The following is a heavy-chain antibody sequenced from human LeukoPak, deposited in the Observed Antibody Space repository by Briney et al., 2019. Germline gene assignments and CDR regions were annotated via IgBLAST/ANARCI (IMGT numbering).Heavy chain of an antibody. Sequence: GGSLRLSCAASGFTFSSYSMNWVRQAPGKGLEWDSSISSSSSYIYYADSVKGRFTISRDNAKNSLYLQMNSLRAEDTAVYYCARDLLLGYCSGGSCYSDYWGQGTLVTVSS. CDR2: ISSSSSYI. V-gene: IGHV3-21*01. CDR3: ARDLLLGYCSGGSCYSDY. CDR1: GFTFSSYS. D-gene: IGHD2-15*01. J-gene: IGHJ4*02.